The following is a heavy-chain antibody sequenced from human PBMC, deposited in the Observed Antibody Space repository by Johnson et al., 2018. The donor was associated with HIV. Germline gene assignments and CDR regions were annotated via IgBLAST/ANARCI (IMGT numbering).Heavy chain of an antibody. CDR1: GFTFHSYA. D-gene: IGHD6-13*01. J-gene: IGHJ3*02. CDR3: ASGWGIAASDAFDI. V-gene: IGHV3-33*08. CDR2: IRNDGSNK. Sequence: QVQLVESGGGLVQPGRSLRLSCVASGFTFHSYAMHWVRQAPGKGLEWVAVIRNDGSNKYYAESVKGRVTISKENSKNTLYLEMNSLRAEDTAVYYCASGWGIAASDAFDIWGQGTMVIVSS.